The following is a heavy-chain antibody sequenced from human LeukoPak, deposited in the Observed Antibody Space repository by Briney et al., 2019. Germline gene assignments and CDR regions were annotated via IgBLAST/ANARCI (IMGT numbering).Heavy chain of an antibody. J-gene: IGHJ6*02. V-gene: IGHV1-69*04. CDR2: IIPILDLP. Sequence: ASVTVSFKASGGIFINFVINWVRQAPGQGLEGMGRIIPILDLPNYTQKFQGRVTIPANSSTNTAYMEMTSLRSEATAVYFCEWFSESDGLDVWGQGTTVTVSS. CDR1: GGIFINFV. CDR3: EWFSESDGLDV. D-gene: IGHD3-22*01.